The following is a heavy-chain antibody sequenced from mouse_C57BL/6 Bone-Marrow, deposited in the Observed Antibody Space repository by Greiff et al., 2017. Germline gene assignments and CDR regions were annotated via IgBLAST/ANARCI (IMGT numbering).Heavy chain of an antibody. D-gene: IGHD1-1*01. V-gene: IGHV1-64*01. J-gene: IGHJ1*03. Sequence: QVQLQQPGAELVKPGASVKLSCKASGYTFTSYWMHWVKQRPGQGLEWIGMIHPNSGSTNYNEKFKSKATLTVDKSSSTAYMQLSSLTSEDSAVYYCARGVYYYGSRWYFDVWGTGTTVTVSS. CDR1: GYTFTSYW. CDR3: ARGVYYYGSRWYFDV. CDR2: IHPNSGST.